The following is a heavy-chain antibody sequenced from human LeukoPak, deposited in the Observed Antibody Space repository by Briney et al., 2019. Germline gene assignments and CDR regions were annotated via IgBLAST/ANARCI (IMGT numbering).Heavy chain of an antibody. CDR3: ARYQSKMGAVVFDS. V-gene: IGHV3-20*04. CDR1: GFTFDDYG. Sequence: PGGSLRLSRAASGFTFDDYGMSWVRQVSGKGLEWVSGINWNGGSTGYADSAKGRFTMSRDNAKNSLYLQMNSLRDEDTALYYCARYQSKMGAVVFDSWGQGTLVTVSS. D-gene: IGHD1-26*01. J-gene: IGHJ4*02. CDR2: INWNGGST.